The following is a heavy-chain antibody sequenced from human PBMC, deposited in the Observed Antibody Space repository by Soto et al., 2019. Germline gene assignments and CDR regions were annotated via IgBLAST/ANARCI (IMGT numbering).Heavy chain of an antibody. CDR1: GFTFSTYG. D-gene: IGHD2-2*01. J-gene: IGHJ3*02. CDR2: ISYDGSNK. CDR3: ARVGGGYQLLHAFDI. V-gene: IGHV3-30*03. Sequence: PGGSLRLSCVASGFTFSTYGMHWVRQAPGKGLEWVAIISYDGSNKYYGDSVKGRFTISRDNAKNSLYLQMNSLRAEDTAVYYCARVGGGYQLLHAFDIWGQGTMVTVSS.